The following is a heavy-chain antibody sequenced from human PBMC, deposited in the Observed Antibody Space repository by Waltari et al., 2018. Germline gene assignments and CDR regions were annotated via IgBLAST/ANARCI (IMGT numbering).Heavy chain of an antibody. CDR2: ISSSSYI. CDR3: ARDATRDYYYGMDV. J-gene: IGHJ6*02. V-gene: IGHV3-21*01. CDR1: GFPFRSYS. Sequence: EVQLVESGGGLVKPGGSLRLSCAASGFPFRSYSLNWVRKAPGKGLEWVSSISSSSYIYYADSVKGRVTISRDNAKNSLYLQMNSLRAEDTAVYYCARDATRDYYYGMDVWGQGTTVTVSS.